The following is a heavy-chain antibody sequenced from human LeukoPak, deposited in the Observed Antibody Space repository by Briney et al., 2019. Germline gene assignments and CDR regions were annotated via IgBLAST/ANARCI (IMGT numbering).Heavy chain of an antibody. CDR2: ISGSGGST. V-gene: IGHV3-23*01. CDR3: GRAAAAGTSSYYYYMDV. J-gene: IGHJ6*03. D-gene: IGHD6-13*01. Sequence: GGSLRLSCAASGFTFSSYAMSWVRQAPGKGLEWVSAISGSGGSTYYADSVKGRFSVSRDNSKNTLFLQMNSLRGEDTAVYYCGRAAAAGTSSYYYYMDVWGKGTTVTVSS. CDR1: GFTFSSYA.